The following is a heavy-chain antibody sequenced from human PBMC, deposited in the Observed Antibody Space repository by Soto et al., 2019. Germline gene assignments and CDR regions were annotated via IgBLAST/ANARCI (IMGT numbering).Heavy chain of an antibody. D-gene: IGHD2-2*01. CDR1: GGSFSGYY. CDR3: ARGLLGGAAI. CDR2: INHSGST. J-gene: IGHJ4*02. V-gene: IGHV4-34*01. Sequence: SETLSLTCAVYGGSFSGYYWSWIRQPPGKGLEWIGEINHSGSTNYNLSLTSRVTISVDTSKNQFSLKLGSVTAADTAVYYCARGLLGGAAIWGQGTLVTVSS.